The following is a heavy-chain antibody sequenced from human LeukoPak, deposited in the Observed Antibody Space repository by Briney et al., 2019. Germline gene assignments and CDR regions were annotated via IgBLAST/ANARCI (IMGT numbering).Heavy chain of an antibody. J-gene: IGHJ4*02. Sequence: ASVKVSCKVSGYTHTELSMHWVRQAPGKGLEWMGGFDPEDGETIYAQKFQGRVTMTEDTSTDTAYMELSSLRSEDTVVYYCATDLVSRRLAGANAFDYWGQGTLVTVSS. CDR1: GYTHTELS. CDR2: FDPEDGET. V-gene: IGHV1-24*01. D-gene: IGHD4/OR15-4a*01. CDR3: ATDLVSRRLAGANAFDY.